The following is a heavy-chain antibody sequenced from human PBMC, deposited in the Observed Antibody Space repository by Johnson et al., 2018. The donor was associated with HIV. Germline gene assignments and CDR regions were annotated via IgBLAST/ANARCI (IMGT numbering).Heavy chain of an antibody. Sequence: MQLVESGGGVVQPGKSLTLSCAASGFTFSSYWMSWIRQAPGKGLEWVGRIKSKTDGGTTDYAAPVKGRFTISRDDSKNTVYLQMNSLKTEDTAGYYCTTDLSPGRGAFDIWGQGIMVTVSS. V-gene: IGHV3-15*01. CDR1: GFTFSSYW. D-gene: IGHD1-1*01. J-gene: IGHJ3*02. CDR2: IKSKTDGGTT. CDR3: TTDLSPGRGAFDI.